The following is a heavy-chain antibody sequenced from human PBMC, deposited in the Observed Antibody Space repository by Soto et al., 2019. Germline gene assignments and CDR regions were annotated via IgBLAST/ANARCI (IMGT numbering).Heavy chain of an antibody. CDR1: GYTFTTYY. V-gene: IGHV1-8*01. CDR3: ATRLFDP. CDR2: MDPNSGDT. J-gene: IGHJ5*02. Sequence: QVQLVQSGAEVKKPGASVKVSCKASGYTFTTYYINWVRQATGQGLEWMGWMDPNSGDTGYAQKFQGRVTMTRDISITTAYMEVSSLRSEDTAVYYCATRLFDPWGQGTLVTVSS.